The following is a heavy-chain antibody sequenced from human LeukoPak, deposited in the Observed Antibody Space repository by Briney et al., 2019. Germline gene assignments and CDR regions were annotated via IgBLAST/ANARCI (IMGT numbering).Heavy chain of an antibody. J-gene: IGHJ4*02. CDR2: INQGGSDK. Sequence: GGSQRLSCAASGFTFSGHWMIWVRQAPGKGLVWVANINQGGSDKYYVDSVKGRFTISRDNANNLLYLQMNSLRGEDTAVYYCSRDPSRATEDSGQGTLVTVSS. CDR1: GFTFSGHW. CDR3: SRDPSRATED. V-gene: IGHV3-7*03.